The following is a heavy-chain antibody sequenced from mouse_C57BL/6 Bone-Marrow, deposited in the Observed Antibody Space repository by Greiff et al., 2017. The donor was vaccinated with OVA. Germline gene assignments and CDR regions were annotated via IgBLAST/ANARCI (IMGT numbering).Heavy chain of an antibody. J-gene: IGHJ3*01. CDR1: GYTFTSYW. CDR2: INPSNGGT. V-gene: IGHV1-53*01. Sequence: QVQLQQPGTDLVKPGASVKLSCKASGYTFTSYWMHWVKQRPGQGLEWIGNINPSNGGTNYNDKFKSKATLTVAKSSSTAYMQHSSLTSEDSAVYYCARGKIYYDCDGFAYWGQGTLVTVSA. CDR3: ARGKIYYDCDGFAY. D-gene: IGHD2-4*01.